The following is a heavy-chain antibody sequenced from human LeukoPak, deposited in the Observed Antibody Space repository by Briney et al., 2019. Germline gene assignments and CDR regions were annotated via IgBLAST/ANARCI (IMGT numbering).Heavy chain of an antibody. CDR2: FSYSGST. CDR3: ARYDSSGRTFDY. D-gene: IGHD3-22*01. Sequence: SETLSLTCSVSGGSIRNYYWSWIRQPPGKGLEWIGYFSYSGSTTYNPSLKSRVTISVDTSKNQFSLKLSSVTAADTTVYYCARYDSSGRTFDYWGQGTLVTVSS. J-gene: IGHJ4*02. V-gene: IGHV4-59*01. CDR1: GGSIRNYY.